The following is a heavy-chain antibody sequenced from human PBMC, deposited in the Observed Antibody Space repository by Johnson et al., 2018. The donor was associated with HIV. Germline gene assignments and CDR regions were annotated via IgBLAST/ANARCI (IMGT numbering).Heavy chain of an antibody. CDR2: IRYDGKDK. CDR3: AKSSSATYYGDAFDM. CDR1: GFTFSTYG. Sequence: VQLVESGGGVVQPGGSLRLSCAASGFTFSTYGIHWVRQAPGKGLEWVSFIRYDGKDKYYADFVKGRFTISRDNSKKTLSLQMNSLRPEDTAVYYCAKSSSATYYGDAFDMWGQGTIVTVSS. J-gene: IGHJ3*02. D-gene: IGHD3-10*01. V-gene: IGHV3-30*02.